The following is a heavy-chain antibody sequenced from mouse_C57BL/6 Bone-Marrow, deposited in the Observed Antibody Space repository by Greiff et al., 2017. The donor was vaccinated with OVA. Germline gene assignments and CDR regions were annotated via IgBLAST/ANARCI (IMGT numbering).Heavy chain of an antibody. D-gene: IGHD1-1*01. CDR2: IRSKSNNYAT. V-gene: IGHV10-1*01. Sequence: DAGGGLVQPKGSLKLSCAASGFSFNTYAMNWVRQAPGKGLEWVARIRSKSNNYATYYADSVKDRFTISRDDSESMLYLQMNNLKTEDTAMYYCGRATTVGFDYWGQGTTLTVSS. CDR3: GRATTVGFDY. CDR1: GFSFNTYA. J-gene: IGHJ2*01.